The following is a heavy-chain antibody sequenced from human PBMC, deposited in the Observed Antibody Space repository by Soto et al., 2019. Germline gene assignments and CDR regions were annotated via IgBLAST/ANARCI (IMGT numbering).Heavy chain of an antibody. CDR3: ARAQGYYDSSGYYPGPYYYGMDV. CDR2: IYHSGST. J-gene: IGHJ6*02. Sequence: PSETLSLTWAVSGGSISSGGYCWSWIRQPPGKGLEWIGYIYHSGSTYYNPSLKSRVTISVDRSKNQFSLKLSSVTAADTAVYYCARAQGYYDSSGYYPGPYYYGMDVWGQGTTVTVSS. V-gene: IGHV4-30-2*01. CDR1: GGSISSGGYC. D-gene: IGHD3-22*01.